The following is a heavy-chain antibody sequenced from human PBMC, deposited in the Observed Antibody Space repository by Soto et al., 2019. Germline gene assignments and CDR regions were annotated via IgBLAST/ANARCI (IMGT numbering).Heavy chain of an antibody. CDR2: IWYDGSNK. J-gene: IGHJ4*02. CDR3: ARESTFYDFWSGDAHFDY. D-gene: IGHD3-3*01. CDR1: GFTFSSYG. Sequence: QVQLVESGGGVVQPGRSLRLSCAASGFTFSSYGMHWVRQAPGKGLEWVAVIWYDGSNKYYADSVKGRFTISRDNSKNTLYMQMNSLRAEETAVSYCARESTFYDFWSGDAHFDYWGQGTRVPFSS. V-gene: IGHV3-33*01.